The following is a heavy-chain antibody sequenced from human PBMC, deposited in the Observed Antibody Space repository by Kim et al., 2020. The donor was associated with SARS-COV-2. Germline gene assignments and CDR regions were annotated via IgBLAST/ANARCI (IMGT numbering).Heavy chain of an antibody. CDR3: ATGGYSSGWYVYGMDV. J-gene: IGHJ6*02. CDR1: GYTLTELS. Sequence: ASVKVSCKVSGYTLTELSMHWVRQAPGKGLEWMGGFDPEDGETICAQKFQGRVTMTEDTSTDTAYMELSSLRSEDTAVYYCATGGYSSGWYVYGMDVWGQGTTVTVSS. CDR2: FDPEDGET. V-gene: IGHV1-24*01. D-gene: IGHD6-19*01.